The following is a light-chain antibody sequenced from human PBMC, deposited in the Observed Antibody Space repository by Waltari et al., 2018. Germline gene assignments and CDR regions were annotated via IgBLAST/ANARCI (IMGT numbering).Light chain of an antibody. CDR2: DAS. V-gene: IGKV1-39*01. J-gene: IGKJ4*01. CDR1: QKITTS. Sequence: DIQMTQSPSSLSASVGDRVTITCRASQKITTSLNWYQQKLGKAPNLMIYDASSVQSGVPARFRGSGSETDFNLTISSPQPEDFAIYYCQQSYRTPPTFGGGTRVEI. CDR3: QQSYRTPPT.